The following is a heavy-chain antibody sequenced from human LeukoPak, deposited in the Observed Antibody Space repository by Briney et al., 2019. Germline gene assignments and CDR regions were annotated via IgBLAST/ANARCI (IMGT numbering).Heavy chain of an antibody. J-gene: IGHJ6*03. CDR2: ISWNSVAT. V-gene: IGHV3-9*01. Sequence: GGSLRLSWAAFGFRIDDYAMHWVRKVPGQGLEWVSGISWNSVATAYADSVKGRFTISRDNAKNSLYLQMNSLRAEDTAFYYCAKDRRGNHYFMDVWGKGTTVTVSS. CDR1: GFRIDDYA. D-gene: IGHD1-14*01. CDR3: AKDRRGNHYFMDV.